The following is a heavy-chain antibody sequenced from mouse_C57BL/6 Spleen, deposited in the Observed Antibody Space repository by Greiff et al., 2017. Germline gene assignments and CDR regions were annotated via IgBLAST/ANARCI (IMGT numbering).Heavy chain of an antibody. J-gene: IGHJ1*03. CDR3: ARSGDGCGDCDV. CDR2: IYPGDGDT. V-gene: IGHV1-80*01. D-gene: IGHD2-3*01. Sequence: VQLQQSGAELVKPGASVKISCKASGYAFSSYWMNWVKQRPGQGLEWIGQIYPGDGDTNYNGKFKGKATLTADKSSSTAYMQLSSLTSEDSAVDYCARSGDGCGDCDVWGKGTTVTVSS. CDR1: GYAFSSYW.